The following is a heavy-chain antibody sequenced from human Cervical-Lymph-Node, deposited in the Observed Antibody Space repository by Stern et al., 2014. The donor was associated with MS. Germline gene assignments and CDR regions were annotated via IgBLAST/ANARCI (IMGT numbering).Heavy chain of an antibody. J-gene: IGHJ5*02. Sequence: VQLVESGAEVKKPGSSVKVSCKASGGTVSSHTISWVRQAPGQGLGKPNYAHKFQGRVTISADKSTSTAYLELNSLKSDDTAIYYCAREVTMVGFDPWGQGTLVTVSS. V-gene: IGHV1-69*06. CDR1: GGTVSSHT. CDR2: GKP. D-gene: IGHD3-10*02. CDR3: AREVTMVGFDP.